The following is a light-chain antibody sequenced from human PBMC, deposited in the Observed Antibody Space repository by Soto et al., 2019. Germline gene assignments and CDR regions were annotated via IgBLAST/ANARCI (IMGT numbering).Light chain of an antibody. V-gene: IGKV1-5*01. CDR2: DVS. CDR1: QSINAW. Sequence: DIHITQAPSTLSASVGDRVTITGRGSQSINAWLAWYQQKPGKDPKLLIYDVSTLASGVPSRFSGSASGTDFTPTISNLESEEFASDYCQQYHRHSTFGQGTQGDIK. CDR3: QQYHRHST. J-gene: IGKJ1*01.